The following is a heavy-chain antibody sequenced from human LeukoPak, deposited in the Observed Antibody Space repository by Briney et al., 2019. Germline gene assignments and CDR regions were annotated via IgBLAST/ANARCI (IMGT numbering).Heavy chain of an antibody. D-gene: IGHD3-3*01. Sequence: SVKVSCKASGGTFSSYAVSWVRQAPGQGLEWMGRIIPIFGTANYAQKFQGRVTITTDESTSTAYMELSSLRSEDTAVYYCASITDFYDFWSGYYWGQGTLVTVSS. CDR2: IIPIFGTA. J-gene: IGHJ4*02. CDR1: GGTFSSYA. V-gene: IGHV1-69*05. CDR3: ASITDFYDFWSGYY.